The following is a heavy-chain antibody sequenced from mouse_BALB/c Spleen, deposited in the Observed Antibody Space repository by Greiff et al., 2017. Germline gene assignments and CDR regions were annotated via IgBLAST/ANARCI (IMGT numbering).Heavy chain of an antibody. V-gene: IGHV14-3*02. CDR1: GFNIKDTY. CDR2: IDPANGNT. Sequence: VQLKQSGAELVKPRASVKLSCTASGFNIKDTYMHWVKQRPEQGLEWIGRIDPANGNTKYDPKFQGKATITADTSSNTAYLQLSSLTSEDTAVYYCATFIYYDYDVAYWGQGTLVTVSA. J-gene: IGHJ3*01. D-gene: IGHD2-4*01. CDR3: ATFIYYDYDVAY.